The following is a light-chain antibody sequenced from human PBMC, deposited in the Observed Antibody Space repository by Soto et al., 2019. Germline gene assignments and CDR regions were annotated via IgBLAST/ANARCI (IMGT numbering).Light chain of an antibody. CDR3: QQSYSSPPT. CDR1: QYIGRY. Sequence: DIHLTQSPSSLSASVGDTFTITCRAGQYIGRYLNWYQQKPGKAPKLLIYAASSLQSGVHSRFSGSRSGPDLTLTIRSLKPEDFATYYCQQSYSSPPTFGQGTKV. V-gene: IGKV1-39*01. J-gene: IGKJ1*01. CDR2: AAS.